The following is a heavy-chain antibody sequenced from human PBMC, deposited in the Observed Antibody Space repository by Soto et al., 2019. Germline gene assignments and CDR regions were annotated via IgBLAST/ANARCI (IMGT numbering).Heavy chain of an antibody. J-gene: IGHJ6*02. CDR3: AKDIVPVRGSDYYYYYGIDV. Sequence: GGSLRLSCAASGFSFSSYAMTWVRQAPGKGLEWVSAISGSGGSTYYADSVKGRFTISRDNSKNTLYLQMNSLRAEDTAVYYCAKDIVPVRGSDYYYYYGIDVWGQGTTVTVSS. D-gene: IGHD3-10*01. CDR1: GFSFSSYA. CDR2: ISGSGGST. V-gene: IGHV3-23*01.